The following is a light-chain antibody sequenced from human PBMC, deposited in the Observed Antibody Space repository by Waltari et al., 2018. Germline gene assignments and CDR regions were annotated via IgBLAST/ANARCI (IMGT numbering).Light chain of an antibody. CDR2: EVD. J-gene: IGLJ2*01. V-gene: IGLV2-23*02. CDR3: SSYTYGGPWV. Sequence: SALTQPASVSASPGQSITISCTGSSSDIGSYDLVAWYQQHPGKAPHRLIYEVDTRPSGVSYRFSGSKSGNAASLTVSGLQPEDEGHYFCSSYTYGGPWVFGGGTLLTVL. CDR1: SSDIGSYDL.